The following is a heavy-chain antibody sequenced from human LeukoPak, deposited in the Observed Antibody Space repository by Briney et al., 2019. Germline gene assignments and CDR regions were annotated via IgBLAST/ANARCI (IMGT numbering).Heavy chain of an antibody. V-gene: IGHV4-59*12. CDR3: ARSPVEMATITNAYGVDRDHYFDY. CDR2: IYYSGST. D-gene: IGHD5-24*01. Sequence: SETLSLTCTVSGGSISSYYWSWIRQPPGKGLEWIGSIYYSGSTYYNPSLKSRVTISVDTSKNQFSLKLSSVTAADTAVYYCARSPVEMATITNAYGVDRDHYFDYWGQGTLVTVSS. CDR1: GGSISSYY. J-gene: IGHJ4*02.